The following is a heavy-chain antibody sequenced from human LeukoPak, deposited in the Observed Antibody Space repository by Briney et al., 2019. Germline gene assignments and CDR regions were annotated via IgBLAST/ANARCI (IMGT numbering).Heavy chain of an antibody. V-gene: IGHV4-59*12. D-gene: IGHD3-9*01. J-gene: IGHJ5*02. CDR1: GGSISTYF. Sequence: SETLSLTCTVSGGSISTYFWSWIRQPPGKGLEWIGYIYYSGSTNYNPSLKSRVTMSVDTSKNQFSLKLNSVTAADTAVYYCARDYDVLTAYPPTQLFDPWGQGTLVTVSS. CDR2: IYYSGST. CDR3: ARDYDVLTAYPPTQLFDP.